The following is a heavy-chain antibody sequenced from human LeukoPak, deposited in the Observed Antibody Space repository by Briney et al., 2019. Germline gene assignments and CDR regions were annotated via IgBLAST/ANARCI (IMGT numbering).Heavy chain of an antibody. D-gene: IGHD6-19*01. V-gene: IGHV1-2*02. CDR3: ARVTYSSGSGALSY. Sequence: GASVKVSCKASGYTFTGYYMHWVRQAPGQGLEWMGWINPNSGGTNYAQKFQGRVTMTRDTSISTAYMELSRLRSDDTAVYYCARVTYSSGSGALSYWGQRTLVTVSS. J-gene: IGHJ4*02. CDR1: GYTFTGYY. CDR2: INPNSGGT.